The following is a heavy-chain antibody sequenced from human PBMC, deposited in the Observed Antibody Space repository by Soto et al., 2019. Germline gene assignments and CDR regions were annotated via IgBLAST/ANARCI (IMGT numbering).Heavy chain of an antibody. D-gene: IGHD2-2*01. CDR1: GYSITNNKW. V-gene: IGHV4-4*02. CDR2: INHSGST. Sequence: SETLSLTCSVSGYSITNNKWWSWVRQPPGKGLEWIGEINHSGSTNYNPSLKSRVTISVDTSKSQFSLKLSSVTAADTAVYYCASSGYCSSTSCYAYYYYGKDVWGQGTTVTVSS. CDR3: ASSGYCSSTSCYAYYYYGKDV. J-gene: IGHJ6*02.